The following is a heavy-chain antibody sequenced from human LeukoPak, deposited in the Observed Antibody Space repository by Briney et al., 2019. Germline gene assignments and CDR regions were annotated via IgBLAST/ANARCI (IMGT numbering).Heavy chain of an antibody. CDR3: AKEKIIGFVFDGFDI. Sequence: GRSLRLSCAASGFTFSSYGMHWVRQAPGKGLEWVAVISYDGSNKYYADSVKGRFTISRDNSKNTLYLQMNSLRAEDTAVYYCAKEKIIGFVFDGFDIWGQGTMVTVSS. D-gene: IGHD2/OR15-2a*01. V-gene: IGHV3-30*18. CDR2: ISYDGSNK. CDR1: GFTFSSYG. J-gene: IGHJ3*02.